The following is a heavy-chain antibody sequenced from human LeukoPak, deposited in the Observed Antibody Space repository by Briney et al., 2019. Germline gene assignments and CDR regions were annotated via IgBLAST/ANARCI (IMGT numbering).Heavy chain of an antibody. D-gene: IGHD3-22*01. CDR3: ARGTAYYYDSSGFDY. Sequence: ASVKVSCKASGYTFTGYYMHWVRQAPGQGLEWMGWINPNSGGTNYAQKFQGRVTMTRDTSISTAYMELSRLRSDDTAVYYCARGTAYYYDSSGFDYWGQGTLVTVSS. CDR1: GYTFTGYY. J-gene: IGHJ4*02. V-gene: IGHV1-2*02. CDR2: INPNSGGT.